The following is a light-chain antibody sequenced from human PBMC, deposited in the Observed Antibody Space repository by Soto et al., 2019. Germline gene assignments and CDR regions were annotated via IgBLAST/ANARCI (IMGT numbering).Light chain of an antibody. CDR2: AAS. Sequence: DIQMTQPPSSVSASVVDRVTITCRARQGISSWLAWYQQKPGKAPKILIYAASSLQSGVPSRVSGSGYGKDFTLTISSLQPEYFATYYCQQANSFPPTFGQGTKVEIK. J-gene: IGKJ1*01. CDR1: QGISSW. V-gene: IGKV1-12*01. CDR3: QQANSFPPT.